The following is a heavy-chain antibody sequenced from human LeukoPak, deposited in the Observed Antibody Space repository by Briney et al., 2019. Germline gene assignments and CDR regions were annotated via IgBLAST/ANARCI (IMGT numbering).Heavy chain of an antibody. Sequence: PGGSLRLSCAASGFTFSSYAMHWVRQAPGKGLEYVSAISSNGGSTYYADSVKGRFTISRDNSKNTLYLQMGSLRAEDMAVYYCARGSNGWYKDAFDIWGQGTMVTVSS. J-gene: IGHJ3*02. CDR1: GFTFSSYA. V-gene: IGHV3-64*02. CDR2: ISSNGGST. D-gene: IGHD6-19*01. CDR3: ARGSNGWYKDAFDI.